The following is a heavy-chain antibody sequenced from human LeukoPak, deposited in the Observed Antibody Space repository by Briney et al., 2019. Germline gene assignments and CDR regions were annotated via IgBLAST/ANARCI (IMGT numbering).Heavy chain of an antibody. CDR3: ARKAAPSANYRYYYMDV. Sequence: GGSLRLSCAASGFTFSSYAMYWVRQAPGKGLEWVSVIYNGGNVNYADSVKGRFTISGDNSKNTLYLQMNNLRAEDTAVYYCARKAAPSANYRYYYMDVWGKGTTVTVSS. CDR2: IYNGGNV. CDR1: GFTFSSYA. D-gene: IGHD6-6*01. J-gene: IGHJ6*03. V-gene: IGHV3-53*01.